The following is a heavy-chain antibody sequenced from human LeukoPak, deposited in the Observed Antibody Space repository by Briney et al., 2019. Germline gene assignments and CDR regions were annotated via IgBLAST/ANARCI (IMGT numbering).Heavy chain of an antibody. D-gene: IGHD3-10*01. CDR2: ISAYNGNT. V-gene: IGHV1-18*01. Sequence: GASVKVSCKASGYTFTSYGIIWVRQAPGQGLEWMGWISAYNGNTNYAQKLQGRVTMTTDTSTSTAYMELRSLRSDDTAVYYCARDRVYYGSGKTYYYYYGMDVWGQGTTVTVSS. CDR1: GYTFTSYG. CDR3: ARDRVYYGSGKTYYYYYGMDV. J-gene: IGHJ6*02.